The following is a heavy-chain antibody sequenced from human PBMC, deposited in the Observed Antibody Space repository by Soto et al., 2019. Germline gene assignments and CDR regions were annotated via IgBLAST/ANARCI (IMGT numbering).Heavy chain of an antibody. CDR1: GGSISSYY. CDR2: IYTSGST. CDR3: ARWREGQLVHVPCWAFDI. V-gene: IGHV4-4*07. Sequence: PSETLSLTCTASGGSISSYYWSWIRQPAGKGLEWIGRIYTSGSTNYNPSLKSRVTMSVDTSKNQFSLKLSSVTAADTAVYYFARWREGQLVHVPCWAFDIWGQGTMVTVSS. J-gene: IGHJ3*02. D-gene: IGHD6-6*01.